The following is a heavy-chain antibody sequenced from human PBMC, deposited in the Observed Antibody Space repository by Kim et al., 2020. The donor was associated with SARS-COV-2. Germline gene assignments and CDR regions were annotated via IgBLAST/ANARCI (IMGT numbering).Heavy chain of an antibody. CDR2: YI. J-gene: IGHJ4*02. Sequence: YIYYADSVKGRFTISRDNAKNSLYLQMNSLRAEDTAVYYCARDLIAAFDYWGQGTLVTVSS. V-gene: IGHV3-21*01. CDR3: ARDLIAAFDY. D-gene: IGHD6-13*01.